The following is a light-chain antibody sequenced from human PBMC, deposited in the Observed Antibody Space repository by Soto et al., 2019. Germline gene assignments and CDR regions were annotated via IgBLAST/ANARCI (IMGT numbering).Light chain of an antibody. CDR3: SSYTSSSTLV. J-gene: IGLJ1*01. V-gene: IGLV2-14*01. Sequence: QSVRTQPASVSCSPGQSITISCTGTGSDVGGYKYVSWYQQHPGKAPKLMIYEVSTRPSGVSNRFSGSKSGNTASLTISRLRAEDEADYYCSSYTSSSTLVFGTGTKVTV. CDR1: GSDVGGYKY. CDR2: EVS.